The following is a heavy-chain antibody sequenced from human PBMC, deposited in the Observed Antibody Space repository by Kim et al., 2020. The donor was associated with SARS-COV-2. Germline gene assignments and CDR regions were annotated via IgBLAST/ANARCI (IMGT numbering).Heavy chain of an antibody. CDR1: GGSISSYY. CDR3: ARDGLRNSGSFFDI. CDR2: IYYSGST. D-gene: IGHD1-26*01. J-gene: IGHJ3*02. V-gene: IGHV4-59*01. Sequence: SETLSLTCTVSGGSISSYYWSWIRQPPGKGLEWIGYIYYSGSTNYNPSLKSRVTISVDTSKNQFSLKLSSVTAADTAVYYCARDGLRNSGSFFDIWGQGTMVTVSS.